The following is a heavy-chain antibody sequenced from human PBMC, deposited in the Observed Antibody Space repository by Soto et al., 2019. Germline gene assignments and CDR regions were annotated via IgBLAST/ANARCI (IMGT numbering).Heavy chain of an antibody. J-gene: IGHJ6*02. Sequence: GGSLRLSCTASGFTFGDYAMSWVRQAPGKGLEWVGFIRSKAYGGTTEYAASVKGRFTISRDDSKSIAYLQINSMKTEDAAVYYCTREDSSGYYYYYYGMDVWGQGTTVTVSS. CDR2: IRSKAYGGTT. D-gene: IGHD3-22*01. V-gene: IGHV3-49*04. CDR1: GFTFGDYA. CDR3: TREDSSGYYYYYYGMDV.